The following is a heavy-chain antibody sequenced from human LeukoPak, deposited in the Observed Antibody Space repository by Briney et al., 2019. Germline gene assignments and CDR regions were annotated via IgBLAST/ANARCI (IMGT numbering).Heavy chain of an antibody. CDR3: ARDVRAYCGGDGRWGFDY. V-gene: IGHV3-30-3*01. J-gene: IGHJ4*02. Sequence: GGSLRLSCAASGFTFSSYAMHWVRQAPGKGLEWVAVISYDGSNKYYADSVKGRFTISRDNSKNTLYLQMNSLRAEDTAVYYCARDVRAYCGGDGRWGFDYWGQGTLVTVSS. D-gene: IGHD2-21*02. CDR1: GFTFSSYA. CDR2: ISYDGSNK.